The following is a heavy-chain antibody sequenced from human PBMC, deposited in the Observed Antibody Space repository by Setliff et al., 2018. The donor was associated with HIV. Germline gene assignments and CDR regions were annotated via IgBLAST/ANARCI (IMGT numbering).Heavy chain of an antibody. CDR1: GYTFTNSD. Sequence: ASVKVSCKASGYTFTNSDINWVRQATGQGLEWMGWMNPKSGNTGYAQRFQGRVTMTRDTSGSTAYMELSSLRSEDTAVYYCARGAWYTSGWHSSRYLDVWGKGPTVTVSS. J-gene: IGHJ6*03. CDR2: MNPKSGNT. CDR3: ARGAWYTSGWHSSRYLDV. D-gene: IGHD6-25*01. V-gene: IGHV1-8*02.